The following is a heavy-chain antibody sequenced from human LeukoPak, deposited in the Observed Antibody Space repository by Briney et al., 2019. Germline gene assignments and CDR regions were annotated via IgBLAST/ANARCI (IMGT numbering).Heavy chain of an antibody. V-gene: IGHV1-2*02. CDR2: INPNSGGT. CDR3: ARHRYLPIAAPGTGGWCYFDY. CDR1: GYTFTGYY. D-gene: IGHD6-13*01. Sequence: GASVKVSCKASGYTFTGYYMHWVRQAPGQGLEWMGWINPNSGGTNYAQKFQGRVTMTRDTSISTAYMELSRLRSDDTAVYYCARHRYLPIAAPGTGGWCYFDYWGQGTLVTVSS. J-gene: IGHJ4*02.